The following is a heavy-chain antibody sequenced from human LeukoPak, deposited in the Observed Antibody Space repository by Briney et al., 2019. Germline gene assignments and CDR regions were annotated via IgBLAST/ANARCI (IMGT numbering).Heavy chain of an antibody. Sequence: SETLSLTCTVSGGSISSYYWSWIRQPPGKGLEWIGYIYYSGNTNYNPSLKSRVTISLDTSKNQFSLKLSSVTAADTAVYYCARDYSGWAYYFDYWGQGTLVTASS. D-gene: IGHD6-19*01. J-gene: IGHJ4*02. CDR3: ARDYSGWAYYFDY. CDR2: IYYSGNT. V-gene: IGHV4-59*01. CDR1: GGSISSYY.